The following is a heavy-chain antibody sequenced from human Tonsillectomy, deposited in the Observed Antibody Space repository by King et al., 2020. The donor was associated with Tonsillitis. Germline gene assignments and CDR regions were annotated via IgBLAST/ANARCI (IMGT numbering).Heavy chain of an antibody. CDR3: ARRSCTSTAGYGASWNSFDS. CDR1: GLTFSGYW. V-gene: IGHV3-7*01. D-gene: IGHD6-13*01. CDR2: MNDEGTEK. Sequence: VQLVESGGGLVQPGGSLRLSCAASGLTFSGYWMTWVRQAPGKGLEWVANMNDEGTEKNYVDSVKGRFTISRDNAKNSLYLQMNSLRAEDTAIYYCARRSCTSTAGYGASWNSFDSWGRGTVVTGSS. J-gene: IGHJ4*02.